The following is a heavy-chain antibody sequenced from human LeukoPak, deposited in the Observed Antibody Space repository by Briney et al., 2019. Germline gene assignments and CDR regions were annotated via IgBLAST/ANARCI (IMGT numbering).Heavy chain of an antibody. J-gene: IGHJ4*02. V-gene: IGHV3-15*01. CDR2: IKSKTNGGTT. CDR1: GLTFSDAW. CDR3: ATGGIVVVPTAPWAGFDY. Sequence: GGSLRLSCVVSGLTFSDAWMNWVRQAPGKGLEWVGRIKSKTNGGTTEYAAPVKGRFAISRGDSRNTLYLQMNSLKTEDTAVYYCATGGIVVVPTAPWAGFDYWGQGTLVTVSS. D-gene: IGHD2-2*01.